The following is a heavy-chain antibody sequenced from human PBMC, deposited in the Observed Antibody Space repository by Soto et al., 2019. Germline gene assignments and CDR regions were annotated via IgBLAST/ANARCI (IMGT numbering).Heavy chain of an antibody. CDR2: INHSGDT. CDR3: AREAQEFGELARQNYYYGMDV. CDR1: GGSFSGNY. Sequence: PSETLSLTCAVYGGSFSGNYRSWIRQPPGKGLEWIGEINHSGDTNYNPSLKSRVTISVDTSKNQFSLKLTSVTAADTAVYYCAREAQEFGELARQNYYYGMDVWGQGTTVTVSS. D-gene: IGHD3-10*01. V-gene: IGHV4-34*01. J-gene: IGHJ6*02.